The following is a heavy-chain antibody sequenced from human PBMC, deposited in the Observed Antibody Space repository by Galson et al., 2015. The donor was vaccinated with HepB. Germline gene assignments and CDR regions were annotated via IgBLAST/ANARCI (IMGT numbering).Heavy chain of an antibody. D-gene: IGHD6-6*01. CDR1: GYTFTSYD. CDR2: MNPNSGNT. CDR3: ARVGGEGDGGLEYSSSSLAFDI. V-gene: IGHV1-8*01. J-gene: IGHJ3*02. Sequence: SVKVSCKASGYTFTSYDINWVRQATGQGLEWMGWMNPNSGNTGYAQKFQGRVTMTRNTSISTAYVELSSLRSEDTAVYYCARVGGEGDGGLEYSSSSLAFDIWGQGTMVTVSS.